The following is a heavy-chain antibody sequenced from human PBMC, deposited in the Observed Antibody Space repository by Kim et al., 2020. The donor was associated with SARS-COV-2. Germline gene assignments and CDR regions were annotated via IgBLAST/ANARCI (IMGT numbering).Heavy chain of an antibody. V-gene: IGHV5-51*01. J-gene: IGHJ4*02. Sequence: YSPSFQSQVTISVDTSINTSYLHWSSLKASDTAIYFCARHPAGHFDYWGQGTLVTVSS. CDR3: ARHPAGHFDY.